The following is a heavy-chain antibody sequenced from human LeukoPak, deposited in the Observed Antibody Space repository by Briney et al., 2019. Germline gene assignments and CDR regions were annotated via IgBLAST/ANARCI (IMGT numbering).Heavy chain of an antibody. CDR2: ISVSVGST. J-gene: IGHJ4*02. CDR1: GFTFTNYA. Sequence: GGSLCLSCAASGFTFTNYAVGAVRQAPREGLEWVLAISVSVGSTYYADSVKGRFTISRDKSKNTLYLEMSSLRAEDTAVYYCAKDRGRYYDSSGYYWGYYFDSWGQGILVTVST. CDR3: AKDRGRYYDSSGYYWGYYFDS. V-gene: IGHV3-23*01. D-gene: IGHD3-22*01.